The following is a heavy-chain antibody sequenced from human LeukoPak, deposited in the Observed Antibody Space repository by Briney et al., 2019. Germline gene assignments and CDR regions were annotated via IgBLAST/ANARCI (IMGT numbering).Heavy chain of an antibody. CDR1: GFTFSSYA. V-gene: IGHV3-23*01. J-gene: IGHJ4*02. CDR3: AKDPGPFEYSSSF. CDR2: ISGSGGST. D-gene: IGHD6-6*01. Sequence: GGSLRLFCAASGFTFSSYAMSWVRQAPGKGLEWVSAISGSGGSTYYADSVKGRFTISRDNSKNTLYLQMNSLRAEDTAVYYCAKDPGPFEYSSSFWGQGTLVTVSS.